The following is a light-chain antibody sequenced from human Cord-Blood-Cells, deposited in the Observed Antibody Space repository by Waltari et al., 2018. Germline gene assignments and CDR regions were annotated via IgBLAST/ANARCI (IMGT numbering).Light chain of an antibody. CDR2: DVS. V-gene: IGLV2-11*01. Sequence: QSALTQPRPVSGSPGQSVTISCTGTSSDVGGYNYVSWYQPPPSKAPKPMIYDVSKRPSGVPDRFSGSKSGNTASLTISGLQAEDEADYYCCSYAGSYNWVFGGGTKLTVL. CDR1: SSDVGGYNY. CDR3: CSYAGSYNWV. J-gene: IGLJ3*02.